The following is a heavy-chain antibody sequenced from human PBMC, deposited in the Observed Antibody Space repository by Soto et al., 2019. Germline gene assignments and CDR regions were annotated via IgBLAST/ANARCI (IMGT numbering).Heavy chain of an antibody. Sequence: QVQLQESGPGLVKPSETLSLTCTVSGGSISSYYWSWIRQPPGKGLERIGYIYYSGSTNYNPSLKSRVTISVDTSKNQFSLKLSSVTAADTAVYYCARQDGGTGGMDVWGQGTTVTVSS. CDR3: ARQDGGTGGMDV. J-gene: IGHJ6*02. CDR1: GGSISSYY. D-gene: IGHD3-10*01. CDR2: IYYSGST. V-gene: IGHV4-59*01.